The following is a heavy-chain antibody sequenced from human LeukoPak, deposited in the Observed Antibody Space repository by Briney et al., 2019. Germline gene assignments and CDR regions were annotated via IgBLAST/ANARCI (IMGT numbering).Heavy chain of an antibody. V-gene: IGHV3-43*02. CDR1: GFTFDDYA. D-gene: IGHD3-3*02. J-gene: IGHJ4*02. Sequence: GGSLRLSCAASGFTFDDYAMHWVRQAPGKGLEWVSLISGDGGSTYYADSVKGRFTISRDNSKNSPYLQMNSLRTEDTALYYCAKLHSWSGYYDYWGQGTLVTVSS. CDR3: AKLHSWSGYYDY. CDR2: ISGDGGST.